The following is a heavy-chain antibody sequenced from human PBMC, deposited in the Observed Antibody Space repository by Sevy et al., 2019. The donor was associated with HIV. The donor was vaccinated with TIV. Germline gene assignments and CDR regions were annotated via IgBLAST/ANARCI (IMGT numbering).Heavy chain of an antibody. D-gene: IGHD2-2*03. V-gene: IGHV1-8*01. Sequence: APVKVSCKASGYTFTNYDINWVRQATGQGLEWMGWMNPNSGNTGYAQKFQGRVTMTRNTSISTAYMELSSLRSEDTAVYYCARGTVLLGIVVVPAARGWFDPWGQGTLVTVSS. CDR2: MNPNSGNT. CDR1: GYTFTNYD. CDR3: ARGTVLLGIVVVPAARGWFDP. J-gene: IGHJ5*02.